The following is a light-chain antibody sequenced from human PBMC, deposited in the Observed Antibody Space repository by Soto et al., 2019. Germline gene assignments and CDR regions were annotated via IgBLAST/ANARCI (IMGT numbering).Light chain of an antibody. CDR1: SSDVGSYNL. Sequence: QSALTQPASVSGSPGQSITISCTGTSSDVGSYNLVSWYQQHPGKAPKLMIYEGSKRPSGVSNRFSGSKSVNTASLTISGLQAEDEADYYCCSYEGSSTFEVFGGGTKLTVL. J-gene: IGLJ2*01. V-gene: IGLV2-23*03. CDR3: CSYEGSSTFEV. CDR2: EGS.